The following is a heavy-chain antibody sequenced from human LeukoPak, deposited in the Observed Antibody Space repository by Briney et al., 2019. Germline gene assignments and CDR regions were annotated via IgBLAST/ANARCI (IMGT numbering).Heavy chain of an antibody. D-gene: IGHD4-17*01. Sequence: PSQTLSLTCTVSGGSISSYYWSWIRQPPGKGLEWIGYIYYSGSTNYNPSLKSRVTISVDTSKNQFSLKLSSVTAADTAVYYCARGEGTGDYGDYFDYWGQGTLVTVSS. J-gene: IGHJ4*02. CDR2: IYYSGST. CDR1: GGSISSYY. V-gene: IGHV4-59*01. CDR3: ARGEGTGDYGDYFDY.